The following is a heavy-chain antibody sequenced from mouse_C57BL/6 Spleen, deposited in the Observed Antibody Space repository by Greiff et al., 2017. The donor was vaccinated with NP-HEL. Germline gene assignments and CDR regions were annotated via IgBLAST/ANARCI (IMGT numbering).Heavy chain of an antibody. CDR3: TTGYYGF. D-gene: IGHD1-1*01. Sequence: VQLQQSGAELVRPGASVKLSCTASGFNIKDDYMHWVKQRPEQGLEWIGWIDPENGDTEYASKFQGKATITADTSSNTAYLPLSSLTSEDTAVYYCTTGYYGFWGQGTTLTVSS. V-gene: IGHV14-4*01. CDR1: GFNIKDDY. CDR2: IDPENGDT. J-gene: IGHJ2*01.